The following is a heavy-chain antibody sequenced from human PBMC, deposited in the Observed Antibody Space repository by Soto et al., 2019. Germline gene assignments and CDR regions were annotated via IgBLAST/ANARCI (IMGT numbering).Heavy chain of an antibody. CDR3: ARCQDGSGHYDRFDP. CDR1: GYTFTSYD. D-gene: IGHD3-10*01. CDR2: MNPNSGNT. Sequence: ASVKVSCKASGYTFTSYDINWVRQATGQGLEWMGWMNPNSGNTGYAQKFQGRVTMTRNTSISTAYMELSSLRSEDTAVYYCARCQDGSGHYDRFDPSGQGTLVIVSA. V-gene: IGHV1-8*01. J-gene: IGHJ5*02.